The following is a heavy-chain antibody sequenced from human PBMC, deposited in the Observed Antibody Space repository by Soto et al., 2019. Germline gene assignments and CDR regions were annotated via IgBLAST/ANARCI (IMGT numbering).Heavy chain of an antibody. CDR2: ISYSGST. D-gene: IGHD6-13*01. V-gene: IGHV4-59*08. CDR1: GASISTYY. CDR3: ARHPGSSWYEIDY. J-gene: IGHJ4*02. Sequence: PSETLSLTCTVSGASISTYYWSWIRQPPGKGLEWIGYISYSGSTNYNPSLKSRVTISVDTSKSQFSLKLSSVTAADTAVYYCARHPGSSWYEIDYWGQGTLVTVSS.